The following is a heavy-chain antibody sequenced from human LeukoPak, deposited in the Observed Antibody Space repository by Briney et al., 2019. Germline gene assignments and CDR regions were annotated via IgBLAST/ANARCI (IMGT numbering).Heavy chain of an antibody. CDR1: GGTFSSYA. Sequence: SVKVSCKASGGTFSSYAISWVRQAPGQGLEWMGRIIPIFGTANYAQKFQGRVTITTDESTSTAYMELSSLRSEDTAVYYCARERESGRGAFDIWGQGTMVTVSS. V-gene: IGHV1-69*05. CDR2: IIPIFGTA. D-gene: IGHD1-26*01. J-gene: IGHJ3*02. CDR3: ARERESGRGAFDI.